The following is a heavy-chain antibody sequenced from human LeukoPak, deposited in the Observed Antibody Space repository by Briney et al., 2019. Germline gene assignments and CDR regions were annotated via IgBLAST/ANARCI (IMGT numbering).Heavy chain of an antibody. CDR1: GGSFSGYY. J-gene: IGHJ4*02. V-gene: IGHV4-34*01. CDR3: ARGRKYYDFWSGYLDY. Sequence: SETLSLTCAVYGGSFSGYYWSWIRQPPGKGLEWIGEINHSGGTNYNPSLKSRVTISVDTSKNQFSLKLSSVTAADTAVYYCARGRKYYDFWSGYLDYWGQGTLVTVSS. D-gene: IGHD3-3*01. CDR2: INHSGGT.